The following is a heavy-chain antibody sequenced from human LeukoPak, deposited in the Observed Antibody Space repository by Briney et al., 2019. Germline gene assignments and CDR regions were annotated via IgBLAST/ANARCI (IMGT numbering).Heavy chain of an antibody. Sequence: GGSLRLSCAASGFTFSNAWMSWVRQAPWKGLEWVGRIKSKTDGGTTDYAAPVNGRFTISRDDSKNTLYLQMNSLKTEDTAVYYCTTDNVLLWYWGTNYWGQGTLVTVSS. J-gene: IGHJ4*02. CDR3: TTDNVLLWYWGTNY. D-gene: IGHD3-10*01. CDR2: IKSKTDGGTT. V-gene: IGHV3-15*01. CDR1: GFTFSNAW.